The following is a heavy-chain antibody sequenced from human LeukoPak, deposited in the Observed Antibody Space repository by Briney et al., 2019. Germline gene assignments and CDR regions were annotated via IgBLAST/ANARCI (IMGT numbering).Heavy chain of an antibody. D-gene: IGHD4-17*01. CDR2: ISAYNGNT. J-gene: IGHJ4*02. CDR3: ASQSTVTTPYYFDY. V-gene: IGHV1-18*01. CDR1: GYTFTSYG. Sequence: ASVKVSCKASGYTFTSYGISWVRQAPGQGLEWMGWISAYNGNTNYAQKLQGRVTMTTDTSTSTAYMELSSPRSEDTAVYYCASQSTVTTPYYFDYWGQGTLVTVSS.